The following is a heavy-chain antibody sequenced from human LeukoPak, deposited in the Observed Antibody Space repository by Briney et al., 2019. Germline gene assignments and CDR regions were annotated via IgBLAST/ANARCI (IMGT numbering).Heavy chain of an antibody. CDR2: IYYSGST. CDR1: GGSISSYY. V-gene: IGHV4-59*01. D-gene: IGHD2-2*01. Sequence: PSETLSLTCTVSGGSISSYYWGWIRRPPGKGLEWIGYIYYSGSTNYNPSLKSRVTISVDTSKNQFSLKLSSVTAADTAVYYCATYQLPSLGYYYYMDVWGKGTTVTVSS. CDR3: ATYQLPSLGYYYYMDV. J-gene: IGHJ6*03.